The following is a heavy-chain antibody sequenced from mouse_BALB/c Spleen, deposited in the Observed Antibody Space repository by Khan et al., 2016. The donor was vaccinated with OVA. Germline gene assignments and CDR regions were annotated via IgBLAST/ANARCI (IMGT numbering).Heavy chain of an antibody. V-gene: IGHV9-3-1*01. CDR1: GYTFTNDG. D-gene: IGHD2-10*01. Sequence: QIQLVQSGPELKKPGETVKISCKASGYTFTNDGMNWVKQAPGKGLKWMGWINTYTGEPTYADDFKGRFAFSLETSASTAYLQINNLKNEDTATCFCAKPTYFSDVLVYWGQGTSVTVSA. CDR2: INTYTGEP. CDR3: AKPTYFSDVLVY. J-gene: IGHJ4*01.